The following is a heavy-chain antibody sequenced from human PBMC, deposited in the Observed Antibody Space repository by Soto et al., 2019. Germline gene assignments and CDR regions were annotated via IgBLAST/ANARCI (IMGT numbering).Heavy chain of an antibody. V-gene: IGHV3-21*01. CDR1: GFIFTSYS. Sequence: PGGSLRLSCAASGFIFTSYSMVWVRQAPGKGLEWVSSISSRSDSIYYADSVKGRFTISRDNAQNSLYLQMNSLTSEDTAVYYCARGRSADRFVQYFQHWGQGTLVTVSS. J-gene: IGHJ1*01. CDR2: ISSRSDSI. CDR3: ARGRSADRFVQYFQH. D-gene: IGHD6-19*01.